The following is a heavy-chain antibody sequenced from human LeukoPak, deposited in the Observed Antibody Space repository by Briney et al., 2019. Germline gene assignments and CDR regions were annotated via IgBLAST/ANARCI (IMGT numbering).Heavy chain of an antibody. Sequence: ASVKVSCKASGYTFTSYAMHWVRQAPGQRLEWMGWINAGNGNTKYSQKFQGRVTITRDTSASTAYMELSSLRSEDTAVYYCARDLGAYVDYYSMDVWGQGTTVTVSS. CDR3: ARDLGAYVDYYSMDV. V-gene: IGHV1-3*01. CDR2: INAGNGNT. J-gene: IGHJ6*02. D-gene: IGHD1-26*01. CDR1: GYTFTSYA.